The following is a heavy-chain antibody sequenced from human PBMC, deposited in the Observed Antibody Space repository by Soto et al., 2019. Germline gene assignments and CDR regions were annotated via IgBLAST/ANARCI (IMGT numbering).Heavy chain of an antibody. D-gene: IGHD5-18*01. V-gene: IGHV3-30-3*01. CDR2: ISYDGSNK. Sequence: GGSLRLSCAASGFTFSSYAMHWARQAPGKGLEWVAVISYDGSNKYYADSVKGRFTISRDNSKNTLYLQMNSLRAEDTAVYYCARPLRGYSYGYTVAYFDYWGQGTLVTVSS. CDR3: ARPLRGYSYGYTVAYFDY. CDR1: GFTFSSYA. J-gene: IGHJ4*02.